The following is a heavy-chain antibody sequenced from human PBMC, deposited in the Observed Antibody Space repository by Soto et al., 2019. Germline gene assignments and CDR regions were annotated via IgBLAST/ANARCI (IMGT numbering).Heavy chain of an antibody. Sequence: QVQLVQSGAEVKKPGASVKVSCKVSGYTLTELSMHWVRQAPGKGLEWMGGFDPEDGETNYAQKFQGRVTMTEDTTTDTAYMELSSLSAEDTAEYDGATGSRVWSGYYRSYWGQGTLVTVSS. J-gene: IGHJ4*02. CDR3: ATGSRVWSGYYRSY. CDR2: FDPEDGET. V-gene: IGHV1-24*01. D-gene: IGHD3-3*01. CDR1: GYTLTELS.